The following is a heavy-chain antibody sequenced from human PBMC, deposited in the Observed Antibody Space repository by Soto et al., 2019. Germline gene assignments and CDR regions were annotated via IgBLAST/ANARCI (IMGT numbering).Heavy chain of an antibody. V-gene: IGHV3-23*01. CDR2: ISGTGGTT. CDR3: AKYPEHSAYDANYFDY. Sequence: GGSLRLSCAASGFTLSSYAMSWVRQAPAEGLEWVSVISGTGGTTYYADSVKGRFTISRDNSENTLYLQMNSLTAEDTAVYYCAKYPEHSAYDANYFDYWGQGDLVTVSS. D-gene: IGHD5-12*01. J-gene: IGHJ4*02. CDR1: GFTLSSYA.